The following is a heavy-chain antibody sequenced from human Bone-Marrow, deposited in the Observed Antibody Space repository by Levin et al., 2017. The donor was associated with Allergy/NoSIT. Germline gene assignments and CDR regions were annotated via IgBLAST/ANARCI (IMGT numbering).Heavy chain of an antibody. J-gene: IGHJ4*02. CDR3: ARGYVSGNYYS. CDR1: GFTFSNYD. D-gene: IGHD3-10*01. CDR2: ISRSSATR. Sequence: SCTASGFTFSNYDMTWVRQAPGKGLEWVSSISRSSATRSYADSVRGRFTVSRDDAQNSVYLQMNSLRADDAAVYYCARGYVSGNYYSWGQGTLVTVSS. V-gene: IGHV3-48*03.